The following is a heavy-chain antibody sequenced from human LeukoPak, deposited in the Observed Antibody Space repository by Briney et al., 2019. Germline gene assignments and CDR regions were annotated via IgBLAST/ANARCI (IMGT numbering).Heavy chain of an antibody. J-gene: IGHJ6*02. CDR1: GYSFTSYW. CDR2: IYPSDYDS. D-gene: IGHD1-26*01. V-gene: IGHV5-51*01. Sequence: GESPKISCRGSGYSFTSYWIAWVRQMPGKGLEWMGIIYPSDYDSRYSPSFQGQVTISADKSISTAYLQWSSLKASDTAMYYCARLGLVTDYYYYAMDVWGQGTTVTVSS. CDR3: ARLGLVTDYYYYAMDV.